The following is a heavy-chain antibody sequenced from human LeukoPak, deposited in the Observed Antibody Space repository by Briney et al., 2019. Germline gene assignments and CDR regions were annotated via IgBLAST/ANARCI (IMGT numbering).Heavy chain of an antibody. D-gene: IGHD3-3*01. J-gene: IGHJ4*02. CDR1: GYTFTAYY. CDR3: ATDFWSGYYTRGENY. CDR2: IDPNTGGT. Sequence: GASVKVSCKASGYTFTAYYIYWVRQAPGQGLEWMGWIDPNTGGTNYALKFQDRVTMTRDTSITTAYMDLSRLRSDDTAVFYCATDFWSGYYTRGENYWGQGTLVTVSS. V-gene: IGHV1-2*02.